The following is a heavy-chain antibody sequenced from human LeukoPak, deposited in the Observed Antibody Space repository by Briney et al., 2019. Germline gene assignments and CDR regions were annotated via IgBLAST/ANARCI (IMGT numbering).Heavy chain of an antibody. V-gene: IGHV3-23*01. Sequence: GGSLRLSCAASGLTFSSTSMTWVRQAPGKGLEWVSCISGSGENTFYADSVRGRFTISRDNSKNTLFLQLNSLRAEDTATYYCANGRGPNTGPTLDYWGQGTLVTVSS. CDR3: ANGRGPNTGPTLDY. J-gene: IGHJ4*02. D-gene: IGHD5-24*01. CDR1: GLTFSSTS. CDR2: ISGSGENT.